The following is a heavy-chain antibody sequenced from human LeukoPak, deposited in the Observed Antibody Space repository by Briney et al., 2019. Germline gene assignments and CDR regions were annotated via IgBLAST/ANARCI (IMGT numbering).Heavy chain of an antibody. V-gene: IGHV3-23*01. Sequence: GGSLRLSCAASGFTFNNYAMSWVRQAQGKGLEWVSTISASGASTSYADSVKGRFTISRDNSKNTLYLQMNSLRAEDTAVYYCAKASPDPGVYWGQGTLVTVSS. J-gene: IGHJ4*02. D-gene: IGHD7-27*01. CDR2: ISASGAST. CDR3: AKASPDPGVY. CDR1: GFTFNNYA.